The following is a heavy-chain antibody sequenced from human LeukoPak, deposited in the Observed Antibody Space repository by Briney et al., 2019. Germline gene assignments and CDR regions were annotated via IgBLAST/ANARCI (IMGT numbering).Heavy chain of an antibody. CDR3: ARDARLVREYNDAFDI. CDR1: GFTFSTYE. Sequence: PGGSLRLSCAASGFTFSTYEMNWVRQAPGKGLEWVSYISSSGSTIYYADSVKGRFTISRDNAKNSLYLQMNSLRAEDTAVYYCARDARLVREYNDAFDIWGQGTMVTVSS. V-gene: IGHV3-48*03. CDR2: ISSSGSTI. D-gene: IGHD6-19*01. J-gene: IGHJ3*02.